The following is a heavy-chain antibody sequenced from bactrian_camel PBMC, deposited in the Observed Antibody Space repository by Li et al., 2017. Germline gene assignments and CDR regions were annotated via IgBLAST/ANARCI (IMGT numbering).Heavy chain of an antibody. Sequence: HVQLVESGGGSVQAGGSLRLSCAFSGYTYSGHCMGWFRQAPGKEREGVAVIAGSGSPGYADSVKGRFTISQTNAKRTVFLQMNNLNPEDTAMYYCRAELSMDPDGLYVSACRGNYWGRGTQVTVS. CDR2: IAGSGSP. V-gene: IGHV3S53*01. CDR1: GYTYSGHC. J-gene: IGHJ4*01. CDR3: RAELSMDPDGLYVSACRGNY.